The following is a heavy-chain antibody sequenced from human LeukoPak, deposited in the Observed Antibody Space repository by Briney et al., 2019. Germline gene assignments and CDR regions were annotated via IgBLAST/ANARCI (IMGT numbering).Heavy chain of an antibody. CDR2: VSVEGIGR. Sequence: PGGSLRLSCVASGFTFTSYTFYWFRQAPGRGLEWVASVSVEGIGRYFPGSVEDRFTISRDDSKNTVYLQMNNVRAEDTAVYFCGTVTKVGIDHWGQGTLVTVSS. CDR1: GFTFTSYT. CDR3: GTVTKVGIDH. V-gene: IGHV3-30*04. J-gene: IGHJ5*02. D-gene: IGHD4-11*01.